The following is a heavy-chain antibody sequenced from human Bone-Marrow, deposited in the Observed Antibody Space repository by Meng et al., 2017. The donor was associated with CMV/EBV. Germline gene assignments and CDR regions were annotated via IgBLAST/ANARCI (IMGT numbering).Heavy chain of an antibody. CDR1: GFTVSSNY. D-gene: IGHD7-27*01. CDR2: IYSGGST. J-gene: IGHJ4*02. V-gene: IGHV3-53*01. Sequence: GESLKISCAASGFTVSSNYMSWVRQAPGKGLEWVSVIYSGGSTYYADSVKGRFTISRDNSKNSLYLQMNSLRVEDTAVYYCARPWGYWGQGTLVTVSS. CDR3: ARPWGY.